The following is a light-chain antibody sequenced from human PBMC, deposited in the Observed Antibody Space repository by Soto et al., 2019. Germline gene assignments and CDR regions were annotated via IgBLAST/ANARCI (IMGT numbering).Light chain of an antibody. CDR2: GNS. CDR1: SSNIGSNT. CDR3: AAWDDSLSGRV. Sequence: QSVLTQPPSASGTPGQRVTISCSGSSSNIGSNTVNWYQQLPGTAPKLLIYGNSQRPSGVPDRFSGSKSGTSASLAIRGLQSEDEADYYCAAWDDSLSGRVFGGGTKVTVL. V-gene: IGLV1-44*01. J-gene: IGLJ3*02.